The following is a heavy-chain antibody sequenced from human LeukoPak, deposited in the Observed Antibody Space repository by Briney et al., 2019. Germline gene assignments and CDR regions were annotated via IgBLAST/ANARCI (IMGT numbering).Heavy chain of an antibody. J-gene: IGHJ3*01. CDR3: ARRRKELQASDF. Sequence: WASVKVSCKTYEYTFIDYYIHWVRQAPGQGLEWMGWINPKTGATKSAQKFQDWVTLTGDTSMNTAYLEVTGLNSDDTAIYYCARRRKELQASDFWGQGTLVTVSS. V-gene: IGHV1-2*04. CDR2: INPKTGAT. CDR1: EYTFIDYY. D-gene: IGHD1-26*01.